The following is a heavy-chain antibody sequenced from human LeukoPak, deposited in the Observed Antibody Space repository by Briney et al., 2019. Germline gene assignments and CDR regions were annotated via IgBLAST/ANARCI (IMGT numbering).Heavy chain of an antibody. Sequence: PGGSLRLSCAASGFTFGSYEMNWVRQAPGKGLEWVSYISSSGSTIYYADSVKGRFTISRDNAKNSLYLQMNSLRAEDTAVYYCARRGDHYYFDYWGQGTLVTVSS. CDR2: ISSSGSTI. V-gene: IGHV3-48*03. D-gene: IGHD3-16*01. CDR1: GFTFGSYE. CDR3: ARRGDHYYFDY. J-gene: IGHJ4*02.